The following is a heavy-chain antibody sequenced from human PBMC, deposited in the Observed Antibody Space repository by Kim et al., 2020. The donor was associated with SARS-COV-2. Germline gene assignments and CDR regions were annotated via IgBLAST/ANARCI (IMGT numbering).Heavy chain of an antibody. V-gene: IGHV1-69*01. Sequence: QKCQGRVTITADESTSTAYMELSSLRSEDTAVYYCARGLIRGRSGYYCDYWGQGTLVTVSS. J-gene: IGHJ4*02. D-gene: IGHD3-3*01. CDR3: ARGLIRGRSGYYCDY.